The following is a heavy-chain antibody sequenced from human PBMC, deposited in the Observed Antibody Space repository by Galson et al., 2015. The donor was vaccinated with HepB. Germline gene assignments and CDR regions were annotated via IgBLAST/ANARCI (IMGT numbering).Heavy chain of an antibody. CDR2: ISAYNGNT. D-gene: IGHD1-26*01. V-gene: IGHV1-18*01. CDR1: GYNFPSYG. J-gene: IGHJ4*02. CDR3: ATGPGAVRPTQY. Sequence: QSGAEVKKPGASVKVSCKASGYNFPSYGISWVRQAPGQGLEWMGWISAYNGNTKYAQKLQGRVTMTTDTSTSTAYMELRTLGSDDTAVYYCATGPGAVRPTQYWGQGTLVTVSS.